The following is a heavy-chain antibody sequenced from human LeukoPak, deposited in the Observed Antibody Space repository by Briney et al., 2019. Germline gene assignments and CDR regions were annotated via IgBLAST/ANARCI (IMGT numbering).Heavy chain of an antibody. J-gene: IGHJ6*04. D-gene: IGHD3-10*02. V-gene: IGHV3-7*01. Sequence: YPGGSLRLSCAASGFTFSRYWMNWVRQAPGKGLEWVASINQDESAKFYVDSVKGRFTISRDNAKNSLYLQMNSLRAEDTAVYYCAELGITMIGGVWGKGTTVTISS. CDR3: AELGITMIGGV. CDR2: INQDESAK. CDR1: GFTFSRYW.